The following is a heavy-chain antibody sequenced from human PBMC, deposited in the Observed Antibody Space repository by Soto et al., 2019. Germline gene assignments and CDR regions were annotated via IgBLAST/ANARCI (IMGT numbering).Heavy chain of an antibody. D-gene: IGHD3-22*01. CDR1: GDSIRAFY. CDR3: ARQVKQRLGSYYIGLAV. CDR2: FSLSGDT. Sequence: QVQLQESGPGLVKPSETVSLTCAVSGDSIRAFYWSWFRQPAGGGLEWIGRFSLSGDTDYNPSLRIRLTMSFATSKSQFSLRLTSVTAADTTVYSCARQVKQRLGSYYIGLAVSGQGTTVTVSS. V-gene: IGHV4-4*07. J-gene: IGHJ6*02.